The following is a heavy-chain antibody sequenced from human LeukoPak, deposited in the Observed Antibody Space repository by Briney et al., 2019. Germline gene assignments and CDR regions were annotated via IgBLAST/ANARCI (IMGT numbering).Heavy chain of an antibody. CDR3: ASLKYYYDSSGYYGGDAFDI. CDR2: IDPSDSYT. Sequence: GESLKISCKGSGYSFTSYWISWVRQMPGKGLEWMGRIDPSDSYTNYSPSFQGHVTISADKSTSTAYLQWSSLKASDTAMYYCASLKYYYDSSGYYGGDAFDIWGQGTMVTVSS. J-gene: IGHJ3*02. CDR1: GYSFTSYW. D-gene: IGHD3-22*01. V-gene: IGHV5-10-1*01.